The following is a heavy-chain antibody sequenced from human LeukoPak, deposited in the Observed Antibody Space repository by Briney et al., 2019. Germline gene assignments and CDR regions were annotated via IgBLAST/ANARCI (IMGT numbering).Heavy chain of an antibody. J-gene: IGHJ4*02. CDR3: ARARVGATNFDY. CDR2: ISAYNGNT. CDR1: GYTFTGYY. Sequence: ASVRVSCKASGYTFTGYYMHWVRQAPGQGLEWMGWISAYNGNTNYAQKLQGRVTMTTDTSTSTAYMELRSLRSDDTAVYYCARARVGATNFDYWGQGTLVTVSS. D-gene: IGHD1-26*01. V-gene: IGHV1-18*04.